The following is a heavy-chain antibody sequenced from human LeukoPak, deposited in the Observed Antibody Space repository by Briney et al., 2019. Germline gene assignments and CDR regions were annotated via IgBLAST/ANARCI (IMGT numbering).Heavy chain of an antibody. D-gene: IGHD2/OR15-2a*01. V-gene: IGHV1-2*02. CDR1: GGTFSSYA. CDR2: LNPSTGGT. J-gene: IGHJ4*02. Sequence: ASVKVSCKASGGTFSSYAISWVRQAPGQGLEWMGWLNPSTGGTDFAQKFQGRVTLTRDTSLTTAYMDLTSLSSDDTAVYYCARSECVKGIFDFWGQGTLVIVSS. CDR3: ARSECVKGIFDF.